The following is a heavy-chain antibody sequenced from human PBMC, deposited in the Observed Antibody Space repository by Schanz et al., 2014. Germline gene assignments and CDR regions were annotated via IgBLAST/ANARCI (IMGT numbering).Heavy chain of an antibody. CDR2: IYYSGST. J-gene: IGHJ6*02. V-gene: IGHV4-39*01. CDR3: ARHSGYYYYYGMDV. Sequence: QLQLQESGPGLVKPSETLSLTCTVSGGSISSSSYYWGWIRQPPGKGLEWIGSIYYSGSTYYNPSTNSGLTIPEDTSKNHFPLKLSSATAADTAVYYCARHSGYYYYYGMDVWGQGTTVTVSS. CDR1: GGSISSSSYY.